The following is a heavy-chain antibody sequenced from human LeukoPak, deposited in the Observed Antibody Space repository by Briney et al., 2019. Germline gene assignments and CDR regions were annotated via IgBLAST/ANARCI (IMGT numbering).Heavy chain of an antibody. CDR2: ISYSGTT. CDR3: ARSSSIVGATAAFDI. J-gene: IGHJ3*02. Sequence: SETLSLTCTVSGGSISSSSYYWGWIRQPPGEGLEWIGSISYSGTTYYNPSLKSRVTMSVDTSKNQFSLRLSSVTAADTAVYYCARSSSIVGATAAFDIWGQGTMVTVSS. V-gene: IGHV4-39*01. CDR1: GGSISSSSYY. D-gene: IGHD1-26*01.